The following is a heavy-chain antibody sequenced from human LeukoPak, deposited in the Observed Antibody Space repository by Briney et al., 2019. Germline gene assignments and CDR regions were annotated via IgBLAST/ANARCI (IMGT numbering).Heavy chain of an antibody. CDR3: ARELAY. Sequence: PGGSLRLSCAASGFTFSSYTMNWVRHAPGKGLEWVSYISSDSGAIYYADSVKGRFTISRDNAQKSLYLQMNSLRAEDTAVYYCARELAYWGQGALVTVSS. CDR2: ISSDSGAI. CDR1: GFTFSSYT. J-gene: IGHJ4*02. V-gene: IGHV3-48*01.